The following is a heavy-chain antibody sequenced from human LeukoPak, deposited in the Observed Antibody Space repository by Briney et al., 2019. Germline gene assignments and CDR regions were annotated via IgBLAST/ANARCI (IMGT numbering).Heavy chain of an antibody. V-gene: IGHV1-18*01. D-gene: IGHD3-10*01. J-gene: IGHJ4*02. CDR1: GYTFTSYG. Sequence: ASVKVSCKASGYTFTSYGISWVRQAPGQGLEWMGWISAYNGNTNYAQKLQGRVTVTTDTSTSTAYMELRSLRSDDTAVYYCARDSRFGELLYGDDYWGQGTLVTVSS. CDR2: ISAYNGNT. CDR3: ARDSRFGELLYGDDY.